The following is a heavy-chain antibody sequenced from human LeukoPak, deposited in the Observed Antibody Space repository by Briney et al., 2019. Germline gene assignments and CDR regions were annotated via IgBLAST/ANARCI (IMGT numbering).Heavy chain of an antibody. V-gene: IGHV3-23*01. J-gene: IGHJ4*02. CDR2: ISARLDST. D-gene: IGHD3-10*01. CDR1: VFSLNNYA. Sequence: GGSLRLSCAASVFSLNNYAMAWVRQVPGKGLEWVSSISARLDSTYYADSVNGRFTLSRDNSKNTLYLQMNSLRAEDTAIYYCAKRQVPSALGSFDFWGQGTLVTVSS. CDR3: AKRQVPSALGSFDF.